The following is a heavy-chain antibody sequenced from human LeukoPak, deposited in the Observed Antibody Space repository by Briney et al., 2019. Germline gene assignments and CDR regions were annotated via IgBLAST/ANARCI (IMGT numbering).Heavy chain of an antibody. CDR2: MHQSGST. CDR1: GGSISSRNW. Sequence: SETLSLTCAISGGSISSRNWWNWVRQPPGKGLEWIGEMHQSGSTNYNPSLKTRVAISRDKTKNQFSLGLSSVAAADTALYYCARAQEGCSRASCYLEPWGQGTLVTVSS. J-gene: IGHJ5*02. V-gene: IGHV4-4*02. D-gene: IGHD2-2*01. CDR3: ARAQEGCSRASCYLEP.